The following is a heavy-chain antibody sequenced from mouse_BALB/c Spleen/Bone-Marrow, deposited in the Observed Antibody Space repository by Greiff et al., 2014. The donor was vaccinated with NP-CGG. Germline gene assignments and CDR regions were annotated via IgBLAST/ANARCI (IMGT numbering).Heavy chain of an antibody. CDR2: IYPGDGST. D-gene: IGHD3-2*01. J-gene: IGHJ3*01. Sequence: LVESGPELVKPGASVKMSCKASGYTFTSYYIHWVKQRPGQGLEWIGWIYPGDGSTKYNEKFKGKTTLTADKSSSTAYMLLSSLTSEDSAIYFCARTDSSGSWFAYWGQGTLVTVSA. V-gene: IGHV1S56*01. CDR3: ARTDSSGSWFAY. CDR1: GYTFTSYY.